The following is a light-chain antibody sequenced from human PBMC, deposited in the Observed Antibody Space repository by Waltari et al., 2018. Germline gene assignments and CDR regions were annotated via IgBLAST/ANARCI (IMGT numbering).Light chain of an antibody. CDR3: ETWDTSLSAWV. Sequence: QSVLTQAPSVSAAPGQKVTLSCAGSSSNIGSKYVYWYQQFPGTAPKLLIYDNDKRPSGIPDRFSASKSGTSATLGITGLQTGDEANYYCETWDTSLSAWVFGGGTKLTVL. CDR2: DND. CDR1: SSNIGSKY. V-gene: IGLV1-51*01. J-gene: IGLJ3*02.